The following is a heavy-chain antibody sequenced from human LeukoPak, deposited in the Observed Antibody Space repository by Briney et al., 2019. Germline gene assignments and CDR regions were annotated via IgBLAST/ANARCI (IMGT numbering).Heavy chain of an antibody. CDR2: MNPNSGNT. J-gene: IGHJ3*02. V-gene: IGHV1-8*01. CDR1: GYTFTSSD. CDR3: ARVKSYYYDTSDKDAFDI. D-gene: IGHD3-22*01. Sequence: ASVKVSCKASGYTFTSSDINWVRQATGQGLEWMGWMNPNSGNTGYAQKFQGRVTMTRNTSISTVYMELSSLRSEDTAVYYCARVKSYYYDTSDKDAFDIWGQGTMVTVSS.